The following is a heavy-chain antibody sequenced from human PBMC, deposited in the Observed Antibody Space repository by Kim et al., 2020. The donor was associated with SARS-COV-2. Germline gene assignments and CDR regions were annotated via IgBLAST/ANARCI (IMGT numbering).Heavy chain of an antibody. D-gene: IGHD2-2*02. CDR3: ARARGVVVPAAIGY. V-gene: IGHV4-4*02. J-gene: IGHJ4*02. Sequence: NPSLNSRVTISVDKSKNQFSLKLSSVTAADTAVYYCARARGVVVPAAIGYWGQGTLVTVSS.